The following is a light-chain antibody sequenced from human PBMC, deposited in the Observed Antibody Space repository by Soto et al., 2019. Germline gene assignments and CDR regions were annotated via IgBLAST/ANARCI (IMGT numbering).Light chain of an antibody. CDR3: QQADTFPLT. CDR1: QGISSW. CDR2: AAS. Sequence: DLQMTQSPSSVSASVGDRVTITCRASQGISSWVAWYQQKPGKAPNLLIYAASSLQSGVPSRFSGSGSGTEFTLTISSLQPADFATYYCQQADTFPLTFGGGTKVEI. J-gene: IGKJ4*01. V-gene: IGKV1-12*01.